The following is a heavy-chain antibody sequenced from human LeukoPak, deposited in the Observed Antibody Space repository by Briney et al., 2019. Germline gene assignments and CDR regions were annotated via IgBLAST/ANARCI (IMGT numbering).Heavy chain of an antibody. CDR3: AKQLGDCSDGNCFFDF. CDR2: ISSIGGNT. CDR1: GFTFITSA. D-gene: IGHD2-15*01. V-gene: IGHV3-23*01. J-gene: IGHJ4*02. Sequence: GRSMRPSSAAAGFTFITSAMSWVRQAPGKLLEWVSAISSIGGNTNYTNSVKGRFSISRDNSTHTLYLQMDSLLTEEPAVSYCAKQLGDCSDGNCFFDFWGQGTLVTVSS.